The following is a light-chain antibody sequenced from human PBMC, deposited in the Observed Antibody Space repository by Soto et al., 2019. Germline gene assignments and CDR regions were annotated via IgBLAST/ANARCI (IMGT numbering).Light chain of an antibody. Sequence: QSVLTQSSSASASLGSSVKLTCTLSRGHSSYIIAWHQQQPGKAPRYLMKLEGSGSYNKGSGVPDRFSGSSSGADRYLTISNLQFEDEADYYCETWDGNTRVFGGGTKLTVL. CDR2: LEGSGSY. CDR1: RGHSSYI. V-gene: IGLV4-60*02. J-gene: IGLJ3*02. CDR3: ETWDGNTRV.